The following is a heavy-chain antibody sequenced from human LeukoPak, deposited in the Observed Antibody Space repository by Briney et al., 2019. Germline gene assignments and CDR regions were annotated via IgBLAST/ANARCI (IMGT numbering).Heavy chain of an antibody. V-gene: IGHV3-30*03. CDR3: ARALTYCSGGSCWVFDY. CDR1: GFTFSSYG. D-gene: IGHD2-15*01. J-gene: IGHJ4*02. CDR2: ISYDGSNK. Sequence: GGSLRLSCAASGFTFSSYGMHWVRQAPGKGLEWVAVISYDGSNKYYADSVKGRFTISRDNSKNTLYLQMNSLRAEDTAVYYCARALTYCSGGSCWVFDYWGQGTLVTVSS.